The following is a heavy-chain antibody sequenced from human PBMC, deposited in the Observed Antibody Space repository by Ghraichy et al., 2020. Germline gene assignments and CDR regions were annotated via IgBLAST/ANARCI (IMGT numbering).Heavy chain of an antibody. Sequence: GESLNISCAASGFTFSNAWMSWVRQAPGKGLEWVGRIKSKTDGGTTDYAAPVKGRFTISRDDSKNTLYLQMNSLKTEDTAVYYCTTDEGAFGGIQLFQVAFDIWGQGTMVTVSS. J-gene: IGHJ3*02. CDR1: GFTFSNAW. CDR3: TTDEGAFGGIQLFQVAFDI. D-gene: IGHD5-18*01. CDR2: IKSKTDGGTT. V-gene: IGHV3-15*01.